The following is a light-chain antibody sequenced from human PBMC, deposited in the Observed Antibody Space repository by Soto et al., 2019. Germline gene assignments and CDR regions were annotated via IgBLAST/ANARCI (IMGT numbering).Light chain of an antibody. CDR2: AAS. Sequence: DIQMTQSPSSLSASVGDRVTITCRASQSISSYLNWYQQKPGKAPELLIYAASNLKSGVSSRFSGSGSGTDFTLSISSLQPEDFASYHCQQSYSSPYTFGQGT. J-gene: IGKJ2*01. V-gene: IGKV1-39*01. CDR1: QSISSY. CDR3: QQSYSSPYT.